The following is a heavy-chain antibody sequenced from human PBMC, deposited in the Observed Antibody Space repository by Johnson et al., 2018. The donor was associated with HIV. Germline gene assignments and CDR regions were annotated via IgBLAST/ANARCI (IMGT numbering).Heavy chain of an antibody. V-gene: IGHV3-30*04. D-gene: IGHD6-25*01. CDR2: TSYDGTNK. CDR3: AREVRAYSSGPDACDL. Sequence: VQLVESGGGVVQPGKSLRLSCAASRFTLSNYAMYWVRQAPGKGLEWVAVTSYDGTNKYYVDSVKGRFPISSDNSKHTLYLQMNSLRPEDTAVYYCAREVRAYSSGPDACDLWGQGTMVSVSS. CDR1: RFTLSNYA. J-gene: IGHJ3*01.